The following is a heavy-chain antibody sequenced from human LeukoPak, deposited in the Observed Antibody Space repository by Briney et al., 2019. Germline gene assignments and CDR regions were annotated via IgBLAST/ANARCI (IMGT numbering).Heavy chain of an antibody. V-gene: IGHV4-4*02. CDR2: IYHSGST. CDR3: ATSTVMNHYCFDY. Sequence: SGTLSLTCAVSGGSMSSSKWWSWVRQPPGKGLEWIGEIYHSGSTNYNPSLKSRITISVDKSKNQVSLNLTSVTAADTAVYYCATSTVMNHYCFDYWAQGTLVTVSS. J-gene: IGHJ4*02. D-gene: IGHD1-14*01. CDR1: GGSMSSSKW.